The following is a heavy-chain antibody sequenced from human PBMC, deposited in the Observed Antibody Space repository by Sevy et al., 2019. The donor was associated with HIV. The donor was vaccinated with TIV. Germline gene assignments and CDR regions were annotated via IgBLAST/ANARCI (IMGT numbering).Heavy chain of an antibody. CDR3: ANAYSGSYSHSYLYALDV. Sequence: GGSLRLSCIGSGFSFSYYGIHWIRQAPGKGLDWVAFISHDGINEYYADSVKGRFTISRDNSKNTVYLEMNSLRNEDTAIYFCANAYSGSYSHSYLYALDVWGQWTTVTVSS. D-gene: IGHD1-26*01. V-gene: IGHV3-30*18. CDR2: ISHDGINE. J-gene: IGHJ6*02. CDR1: GFSFSYYG.